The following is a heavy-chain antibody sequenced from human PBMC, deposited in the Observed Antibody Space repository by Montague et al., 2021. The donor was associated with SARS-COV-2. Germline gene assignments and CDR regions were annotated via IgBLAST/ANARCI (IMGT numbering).Heavy chain of an antibody. Sequence: SETLSLTCTVSGCSISNDYWTWIRHPAVKGLELIGLLSTSGSTTYNPSLKIHVTISVDTSKNQFSLTVTAMTAADTAIYYCARESGYSSGWRYYYVMDVWGQGTTVTVS. CDR1: GCSISNDY. D-gene: IGHD6-19*01. V-gene: IGHV4-4*07. J-gene: IGHJ6*02. CDR3: ARESGYSSGWRYYYVMDV. CDR2: LSTSGST.